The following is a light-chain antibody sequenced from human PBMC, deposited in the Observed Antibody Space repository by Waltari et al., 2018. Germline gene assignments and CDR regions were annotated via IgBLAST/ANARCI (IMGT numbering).Light chain of an antibody. CDR1: DLGYKS. CDR3: QVWDTSSDHMV. Sequence: SYVLTQAPSVSVAPGQPARIPCRGSDLGYKSVHWYQQKPGQAPVVVVYDDGDRPSRIPERFSGSNSANTATLTISRVEAGDEADYYCQVWDTSSDHMVFGGGTKLTVL. J-gene: IGLJ3*02. CDR2: DDG. V-gene: IGLV3-21*02.